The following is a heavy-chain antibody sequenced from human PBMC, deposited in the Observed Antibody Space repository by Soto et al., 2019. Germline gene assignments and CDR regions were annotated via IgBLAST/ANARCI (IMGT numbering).Heavy chain of an antibody. CDR2: ISGSGGST. CDR3: AEDFKSVAEYYDFWSGYPHFDY. V-gene: IGHV3-23*01. J-gene: IGHJ4*02. Sequence: PGGSLRLSCAASGFTFSSYAMSWVRQAPGKGLEWVSAISGSGGSTYYADSVKGRFTISRDNSKNTLYLQMNSLRAEDTAVYYCAEDFKSVAEYYDFWSGYPHFDYWGQGTLVTVSS. CDR1: GFTFSSYA. D-gene: IGHD3-3*01.